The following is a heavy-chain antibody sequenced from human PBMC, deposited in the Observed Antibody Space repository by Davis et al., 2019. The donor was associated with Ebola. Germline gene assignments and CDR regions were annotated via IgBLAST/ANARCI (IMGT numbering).Heavy chain of an antibody. CDR3: ARIDSSWYGGVHFDY. J-gene: IGHJ4*02. Sequence: MPSETLSLTCTVSGGSINNYFWSWIRQPPGKGLEWIGYIYYSGSTNYNPSLKSRVTISVDTSKNQFSLKLSSVTAADTAVYYCARIDSSWYGGVHFDYWGQGTLVTVSS. V-gene: IGHV4-59*01. CDR1: GGSINNYF. CDR2: IYYSGST. D-gene: IGHD6-13*01.